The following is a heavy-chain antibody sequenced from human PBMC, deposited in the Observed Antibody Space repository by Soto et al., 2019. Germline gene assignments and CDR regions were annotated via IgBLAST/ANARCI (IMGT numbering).Heavy chain of an antibody. Sequence: GESLKISCKGSGYSLTSYWISWVRQMPGKGLEWMGRIDPSDSYTNYSPSFQGHVTISADKSISTAYLQWSSLKASDTAMYYCARHSSGSSWLSKYNWFDPWGQGTLVTVSS. V-gene: IGHV5-10-1*01. CDR2: IDPSDSYT. CDR1: GYSLTSYW. CDR3: ARHSSGSSWLSKYNWFDP. D-gene: IGHD6-13*01. J-gene: IGHJ5*02.